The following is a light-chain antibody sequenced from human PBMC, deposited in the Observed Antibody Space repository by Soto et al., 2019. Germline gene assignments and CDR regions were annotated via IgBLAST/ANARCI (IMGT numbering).Light chain of an antibody. CDR3: NSYTSSNTYV. Sequence: QSLLTQPASGSWSPGPSITISFTGASSDVGAYTYVSWYQHRPGKAPKLMIYDVNNRPSGISDRFSGSKSGNTASLTISGLQAEDEADYYCNSYTSSNTYVFGTGTKATVL. CDR2: DVN. V-gene: IGLV2-14*03. J-gene: IGLJ1*01. CDR1: SSDVGAYTY.